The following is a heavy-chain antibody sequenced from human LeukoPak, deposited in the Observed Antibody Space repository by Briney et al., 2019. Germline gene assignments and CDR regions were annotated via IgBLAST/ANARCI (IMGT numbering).Heavy chain of an antibody. D-gene: IGHD2-2*01. Sequence: GSLRLSCAASGFTFSSYSMNWVRQPPGKGLEWIGEINHSGSTNYNPSLKSRVTISVDTSKNQFSLKLRSVNAADTAVYYCARGSTNWFDPWGQGTLVTVSS. CDR1: GFTFSSYS. V-gene: IGHV4-34*01. CDR2: INHSGST. CDR3: ARGSTNWFDP. J-gene: IGHJ5*02.